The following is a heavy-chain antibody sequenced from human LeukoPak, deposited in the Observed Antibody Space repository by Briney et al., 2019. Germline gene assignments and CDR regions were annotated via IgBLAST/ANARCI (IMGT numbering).Heavy chain of an antibody. V-gene: IGHV3-49*04. CDR1: GFTFGDYG. Sequence: GGSLRLSCTTSGFTFGDYGMSWVPQAPGKGREWVGLIRSKTYGGTTEYAASVKGSFTISRHDYKTIAYLKMNSLKPEDTAVYYCSRNLYCSGSGSYYSDYWGQGTLVTVSS. CDR3: SRNLYCSGSGSYYSDY. CDR2: IRSKTYGGTT. J-gene: IGHJ4*02. D-gene: IGHD3-10*01.